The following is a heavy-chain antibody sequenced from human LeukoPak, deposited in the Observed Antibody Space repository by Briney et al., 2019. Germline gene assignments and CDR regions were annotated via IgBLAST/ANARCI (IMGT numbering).Heavy chain of an antibody. J-gene: IGHJ5*02. CDR1: GGSFSGYY. V-gene: IGHV4-34*01. CDR2: INHSGST. D-gene: IGHD3-3*01. Sequence: SSETLSLTCAVYGGSFSGYYWSWIRQPPGKGLEWIGEINHSGSTNYNPSLKSRVTISVDTSKNQFSLKLSSVTAADTAVYYCARSLDDFWSGYQFDPWGQGTLVTVSS. CDR3: ARSLDDFWSGYQFDP.